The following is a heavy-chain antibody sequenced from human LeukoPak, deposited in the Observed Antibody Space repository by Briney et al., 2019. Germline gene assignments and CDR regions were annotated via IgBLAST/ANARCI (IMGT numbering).Heavy chain of an antibody. CDR3: ARPGYSGSQRRTYFNYFDY. J-gene: IGHJ4*02. CDR1: GGSFSGYY. D-gene: IGHD1-26*01. Sequence: SETLSLTCAVYGGSFSGYYWSWIRQPPGKGLEWIGEINHSGSTNYNPSLKSRVTITVDTSKNQFSLKLSSVTAADTAVYYCARPGYSGSQRRTYFNYFDYWGQGTLVTVSS. CDR2: INHSGST. V-gene: IGHV4-34*01.